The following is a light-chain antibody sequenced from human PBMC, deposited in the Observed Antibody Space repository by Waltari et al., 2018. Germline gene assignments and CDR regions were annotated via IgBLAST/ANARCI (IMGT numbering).Light chain of an antibody. CDR1: SSDVGGYNY. V-gene: IGLV2-14*03. CDR2: DVS. J-gene: IGLJ2*01. CDR3: SSYTSSSTL. Sequence: QSALTQPASVSGSPGQSLTISCTGPSSDVGGYNYVSWYQQHPGKAPKLMIYDVSNRPSGVSNRFSGSKSGNTASLTISGLQAEDEADYYCSSYTSSSTLIGGGTKLTVL.